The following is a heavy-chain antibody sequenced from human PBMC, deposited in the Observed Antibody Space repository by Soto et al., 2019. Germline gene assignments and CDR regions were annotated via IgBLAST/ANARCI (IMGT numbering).Heavy chain of an antibody. CDR2: INHSGST. CDR3: VRGWVRGVITNLAFDY. Sequence: QVQLQQWGAGLLKPSETLSLTCAVYGGSFSGYYWSWIRQPPGKGLEWIGEINHSGSTNYNPSLKSRVTISVDTSKNQFSLKLSSVTAADTAVYYCVRGWVRGVITNLAFDYWGQGTLVTVSS. J-gene: IGHJ4*02. V-gene: IGHV4-34*01. CDR1: GGSFSGYY. D-gene: IGHD3-10*01.